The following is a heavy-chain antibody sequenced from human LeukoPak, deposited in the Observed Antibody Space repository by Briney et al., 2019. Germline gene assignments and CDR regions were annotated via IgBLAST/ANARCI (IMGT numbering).Heavy chain of an antibody. CDR1: GFTFSNYW. CDR3: ARGDDFSGDY. V-gene: IGHV3-7*04. Sequence: TGGSLRLSCAASGFTFSNYWMSWVRQAPGMGLEWVANIHPEGNEKYHVDSVKGRFTISRDNTKNSLFLQMHGLRVEDTAVYYCARGDDFSGDYWGQGTLVTVSS. CDR2: IHPEGNEK. J-gene: IGHJ4*02. D-gene: IGHD2-21*02.